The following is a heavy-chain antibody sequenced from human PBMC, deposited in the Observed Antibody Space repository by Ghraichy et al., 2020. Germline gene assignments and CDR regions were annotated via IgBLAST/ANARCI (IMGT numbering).Heavy chain of an antibody. Sequence: ETLRLSCAASGFTFSSFPMNWVRQAPGKGLEWVSVISGSGGNTYYADSVEGRFTISRDNSKNTLYLQMNSLRAEDTAVYYCAKTLGVAAATYFDHWGQGTLVTVSS. CDR1: GFTFSSFP. CDR3: AKTLGVAAATYFDH. CDR2: ISGSGGNT. V-gene: IGHV3-23*01. J-gene: IGHJ4*02. D-gene: IGHD6-13*01.